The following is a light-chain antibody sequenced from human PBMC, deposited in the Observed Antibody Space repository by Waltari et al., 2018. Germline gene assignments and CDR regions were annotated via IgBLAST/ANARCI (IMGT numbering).Light chain of an antibody. V-gene: IGKV1-9*01. CDR2: AAS. Sequence: DIQLTQSPSFLYASVVDRVTITCRASQAISNYLTWFQQKPGKAPKLLISAASTLQSGVPSRFSGSGSGTEFALTISSLQPEDSATYYCHQVNGYPLTFGGGTKVEIK. CDR1: QAISNY. CDR3: HQVNGYPLT. J-gene: IGKJ4*01.